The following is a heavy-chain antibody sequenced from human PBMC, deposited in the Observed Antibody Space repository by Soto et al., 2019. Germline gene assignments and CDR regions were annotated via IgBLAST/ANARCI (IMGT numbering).Heavy chain of an antibody. CDR1: GFTFSSYA. J-gene: IGHJ6*02. Sequence: QVQLVESGGGVVQPGRSLRLSCAASGFTFSSYAMHWVRQAPGKGLEWVAVISYDESNKYYADSVKGRFTISRDNSKNTLYLQMNSLRAEDTAVYYCARTGYSSGWYFGGYYYGMDVWGQGTTVTVSS. CDR2: ISYDESNK. CDR3: ARTGYSSGWYFGGYYYGMDV. V-gene: IGHV3-30-3*01. D-gene: IGHD6-19*01.